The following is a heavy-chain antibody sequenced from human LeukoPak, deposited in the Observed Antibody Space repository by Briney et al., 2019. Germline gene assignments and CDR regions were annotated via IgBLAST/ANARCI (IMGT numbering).Heavy chain of an antibody. Sequence: ASVKVSCKASGYTFTSYCVHWVRQAPGQGLEWMGWVSAYNGNTNYAQKLQGRVTMTTDTSANTAYMELGSLRSDDTAVYYCARGLLTARARDAFGIWGQGTMVTVSS. D-gene: IGHD7-27*01. CDR3: ARGLLTARARDAFGI. V-gene: IGHV1-18*04. CDR1: GYTFTSYC. CDR2: VSAYNGNT. J-gene: IGHJ3*02.